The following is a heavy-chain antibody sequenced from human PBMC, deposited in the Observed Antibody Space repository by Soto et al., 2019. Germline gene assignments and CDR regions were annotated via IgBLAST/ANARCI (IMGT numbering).Heavy chain of an antibody. V-gene: IGHV4-30-4*01. CDR1: GGSISSGDYF. CDR2: IYYSGST. Sequence: PSETLSLTCAVSGGSISSGDYFWSWIRQPPGKGLEWIGYIYYSGSTYYNPSLKSRVTISVDTSKNQFSLKLSSVTAADTAVYYCASSRGSPVPLDYWGQGTLVTVSS. CDR3: ASSRGSPVPLDY. D-gene: IGHD1-26*01. J-gene: IGHJ4*02.